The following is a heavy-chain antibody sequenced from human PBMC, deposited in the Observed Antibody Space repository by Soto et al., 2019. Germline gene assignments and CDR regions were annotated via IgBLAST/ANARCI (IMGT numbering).Heavy chain of an antibody. CDR2: IYPDDSDT. J-gene: IGHJ4*02. CDR3: ARHEADCSETNCYSEIVDF. CDR1: GYNFINYW. Sequence: EVQLVQTGAEVKRPGESLKISCKGSGYNFINYWIGWLRQMPGRGLEWMGIIYPDDSDTRYSPSFQGQVTISADKSISTSYLQWNSLKASDTAMYYCARHEADCSETNCYSEIVDFWGPGTLVSVSS. D-gene: IGHD2-15*01. V-gene: IGHV5-51*01.